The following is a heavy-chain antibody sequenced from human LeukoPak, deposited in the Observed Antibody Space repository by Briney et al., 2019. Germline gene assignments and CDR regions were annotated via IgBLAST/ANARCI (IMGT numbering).Heavy chain of an antibody. CDR1: GLTPNNYA. J-gene: IGHJ4*02. Sequence: GGSLRLSCAASGLTPNNYAMSWVRPAPGRGLEWLSAISTSGDSTYYADSVKGRFTISRDNSKNTLYLQMNSLRAEDTAVYYCAKGNSCGGGNCYYYFDYWGQGTLVTVSS. CDR2: ISTSGDST. V-gene: IGHV3-23*01. CDR3: AKGNSCGGGNCYYYFDY. D-gene: IGHD2-15*01.